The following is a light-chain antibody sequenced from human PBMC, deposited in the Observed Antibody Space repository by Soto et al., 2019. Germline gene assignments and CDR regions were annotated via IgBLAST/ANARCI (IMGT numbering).Light chain of an antibody. Sequence: DIQITQSPSTLSGSVGDRVTITCRASQTISSWLAWYQQKPGQAPKLLIYKASTLKSGVPSRFSGSGSGTEFTLTISSLQPDDFATYFCQQYNTYSQTFGQGTKVDIK. CDR1: QTISSW. CDR2: KAS. J-gene: IGKJ1*01. V-gene: IGKV1-5*03. CDR3: QQYNTYSQT.